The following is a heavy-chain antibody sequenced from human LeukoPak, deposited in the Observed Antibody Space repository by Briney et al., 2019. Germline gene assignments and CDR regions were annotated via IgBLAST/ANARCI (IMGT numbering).Heavy chain of an antibody. CDR2: ICPESGGA. J-gene: IGHJ4*02. CDR1: GYSFTGYC. V-gene: IGHV1-2*02. CDR3: ASGLNSRSSSC. D-gene: IGHD6-13*01. Sequence: ASVKVSCKASGYSFTGYCMHWVRQAPGQGLEWMGRICPESGGANYAQKFQGRVTMTTDTTVSTAYMELSGLKSDDTAVYYCASGLNSRSSSCWGQGTRVTVSS.